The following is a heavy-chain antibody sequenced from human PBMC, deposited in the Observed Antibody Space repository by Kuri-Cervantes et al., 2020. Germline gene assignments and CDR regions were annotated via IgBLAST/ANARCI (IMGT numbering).Heavy chain of an antibody. D-gene: IGHD5-24*01. CDR2: IYSSGST. J-gene: IGHJ4*02. Sequence: SETLSLTCTVSGGSVSSYYWTWIRQPPGKGLESIGYIYSSGSTNYNPSLKSRVTISVDSSKNQFSRKLSSVTAADTAVYYCARGMSRWLPYYFDYWGQGTLVTVSS. CDR3: ARGMSRWLPYYFDY. V-gene: IGHV4-59*02. CDR1: GGSVSSYY.